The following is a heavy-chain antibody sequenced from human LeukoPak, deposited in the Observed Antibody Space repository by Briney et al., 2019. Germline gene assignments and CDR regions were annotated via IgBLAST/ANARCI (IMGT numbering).Heavy chain of an antibody. Sequence: GESLRLSCAASGFAFSNYWMNWARQAPGKGLEWVANIKQDGSGTNYVASVKGRFTISRDNAKNSLYLQMNSLRAEDTALYYCGSTNSFSYWGRGTLVTVSS. V-gene: IGHV3-7*01. CDR2: IKQDGSGT. D-gene: IGHD2-15*01. J-gene: IGHJ4*02. CDR3: GSTNSFSY. CDR1: GFAFSNYW.